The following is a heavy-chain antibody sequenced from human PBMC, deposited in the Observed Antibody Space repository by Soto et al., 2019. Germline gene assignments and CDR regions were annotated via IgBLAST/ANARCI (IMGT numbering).Heavy chain of an antibody. CDR3: ARDRRPSIYSGLAV. Sequence: GGSLRLSCVASGFTFRSYTMSWVRQAPGKGLEWVSAIDGSSATTNYADSVKGRFTISRDNSKNTLFLHMSGLRAEDTAVYYCARDRRPSIYSGLAVWGQGTTVTVSS. CDR2: IDGSSATT. J-gene: IGHJ6*02. D-gene: IGHD2-2*01. CDR1: GFTFRSYT. V-gene: IGHV3-23*01.